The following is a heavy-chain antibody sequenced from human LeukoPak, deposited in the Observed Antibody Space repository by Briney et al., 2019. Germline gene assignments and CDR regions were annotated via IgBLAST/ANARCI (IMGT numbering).Heavy chain of an antibody. J-gene: IGHJ4*02. CDR2: ISSSSSYI. Sequence: GGSLRLSCAASGFTFSSYSMNWVRQAPGKGLEWVSSISSSSSYIYYADSVKGRFTISRDNAKNSLYLQMNSLRAVDTAVYYCARDKYGDYVIDYWGQGTLVTVSS. V-gene: IGHV3-21*01. CDR1: GFTFSSYS. CDR3: ARDKYGDYVIDY. D-gene: IGHD4-17*01.